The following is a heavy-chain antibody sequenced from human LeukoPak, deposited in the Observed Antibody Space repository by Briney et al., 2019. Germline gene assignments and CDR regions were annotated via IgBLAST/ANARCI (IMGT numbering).Heavy chain of an antibody. CDR3: ARYYYDSSGYYYAFGY. V-gene: IGHV4-61*02. Sequence: SETLSLTCTVSGGSISSGSYYWSWIRQPAGKGLEWIGRIYSSGSTNYNPSLKSRVTISLDTSKNQFSLKLSSVTAADTAVYYCARYYYDSSGYYYAFGYWGQGTLVTVSS. CDR2: IYSSGST. CDR1: GGSISSGSYY. J-gene: IGHJ4*02. D-gene: IGHD3-22*01.